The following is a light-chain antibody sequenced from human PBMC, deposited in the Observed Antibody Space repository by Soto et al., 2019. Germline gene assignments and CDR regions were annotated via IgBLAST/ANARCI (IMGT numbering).Light chain of an antibody. CDR1: QDINNH. CDR2: DAS. CDR3: QQYGNALT. Sequence: DIQMTQSPSSLSASAGDRVTITCQASQDINNHLNWYQQKAGRAPKLLINDASNLETGVPSRFSGSGSGTDFTLTISGLQPEDIATYYCQQYGNALTFGGGTKVEIK. J-gene: IGKJ4*01. V-gene: IGKV1-33*01.